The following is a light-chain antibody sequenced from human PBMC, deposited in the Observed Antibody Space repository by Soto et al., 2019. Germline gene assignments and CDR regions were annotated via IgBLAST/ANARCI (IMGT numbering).Light chain of an antibody. CDR1: SSDVGRYEY. CDR3: KSYAGSNTVV. CDR2: EVN. J-gene: IGLJ2*01. V-gene: IGLV2-8*01. Sequence: QSALTQPPSASGSPGQSVTISCTGSSSDVGRYEYVSWYQQHPDKAPKVMIYEVNKRPSGVPDRFSGSKSGNTASLTVSGLQAEYEADYYCKSYAGSNTVVFVGGTKVTVL.